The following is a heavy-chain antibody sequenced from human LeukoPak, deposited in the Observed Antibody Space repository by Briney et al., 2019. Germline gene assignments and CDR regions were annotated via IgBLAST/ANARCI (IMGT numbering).Heavy chain of an antibody. Sequence: GGSLRLSCAASGFTLSNAWMSWVRQAPGKGPAWVGRTKSKTDGGTTDYAAHVKGRFTISRDDSKNTLYLQMHSLKTEDTAVYNCTTRRDGWGQGTLVTVSS. CDR1: GFTLSNAW. CDR3: TTRRDG. D-gene: IGHD5-24*01. J-gene: IGHJ4*02. V-gene: IGHV3-15*01. CDR2: TKSKTDGGTT.